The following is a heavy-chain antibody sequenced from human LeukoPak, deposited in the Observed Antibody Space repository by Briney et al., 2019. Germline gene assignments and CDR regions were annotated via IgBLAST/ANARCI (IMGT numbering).Heavy chain of an antibody. V-gene: IGHV3-23*01. D-gene: IGHD3-10*01. J-gene: IGHJ4*02. CDR2: ISGSGGST. Sequence: GGXXRLSCAASGFTFSRYAMSGVRQAQGKGLEGVSDISGSGGSTYYADSVKGGFTISRDNSKNTLYLQMNSLRAEDTAVYYCAKDRVRATLDYWGQGALVTVSS. CDR1: GFTFSRYA. CDR3: AKDRVRATLDY.